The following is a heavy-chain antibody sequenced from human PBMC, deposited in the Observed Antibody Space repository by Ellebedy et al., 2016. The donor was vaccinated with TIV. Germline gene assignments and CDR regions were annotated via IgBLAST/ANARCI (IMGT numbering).Heavy chain of an antibody. D-gene: IGHD3-3*01. CDR1: GVTFGNSD. V-gene: IGHV3-33*01. Sequence: GGSLRLSXVASGVTFGNSDMHWVRQAPGKGLEWAAVIWYDGRKRYYGDSVKGRFTISRDNSKNTLYLQMDNLRAEDTAVYFCARQHYDSNAFDIWGRGTLVTVSS. J-gene: IGHJ3*02. CDR3: ARQHYDSNAFDI. CDR2: IWYDGRKR.